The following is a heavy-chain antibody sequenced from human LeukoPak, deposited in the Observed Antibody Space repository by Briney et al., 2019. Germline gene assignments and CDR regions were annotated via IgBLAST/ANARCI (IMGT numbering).Heavy chain of an antibody. Sequence: GGSLRLSCAASGLTFSSYAMSWVRQAPGKGLEWVSASSGSGGSTYYADSVKGRFTISRDNSKSTLYLQMNSLRAEDTAVYYCVSLLGATSYWGQGTLVTVSS. D-gene: IGHD1-26*01. CDR2: SSGSGGST. CDR1: GLTFSSYA. J-gene: IGHJ4*02. V-gene: IGHV3-23*01. CDR3: VSLLGATSY.